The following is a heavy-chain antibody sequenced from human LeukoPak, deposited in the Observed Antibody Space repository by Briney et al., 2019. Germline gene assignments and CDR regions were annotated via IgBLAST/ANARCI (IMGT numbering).Heavy chain of an antibody. CDR3: ARDQGDYYYDSSGYLTPLGIDY. V-gene: IGHV1-46*01. D-gene: IGHD3-22*01. J-gene: IGHJ4*02. CDR2: INPSGGST. CDR1: GYIFTSYY. Sequence: ASVKVSCKASGYIFTSYYMHWVRQAPGQGLEWMGIINPSGGSTSYAQKLQGRVTMTRDTSTSTVYMELSSLRSEDTAVYYCARDQGDYYYDSSGYLTPLGIDYWGQGTLVTVSS.